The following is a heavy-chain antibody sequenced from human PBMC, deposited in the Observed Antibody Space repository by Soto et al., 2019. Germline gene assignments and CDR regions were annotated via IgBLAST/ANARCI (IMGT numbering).Heavy chain of an antibody. V-gene: IGHV3-9*01. D-gene: IGHD3-10*01. CDR2: INWSSARE. CDR1: GFKFEEYA. CDR3: VAKEADALLWFGVSVH. Sequence: EVRLVESGGGPAQPGGSLRLSCTASGFKFEEYAMQWVRQGPGKGLECVSGINWSSAREDYADSVKGRFTISRDNVKKSVSLQMDSLKSEDSALYYCVAKEADALLWFGVSVHWGQGTRVTVSS. J-gene: IGHJ4*02.